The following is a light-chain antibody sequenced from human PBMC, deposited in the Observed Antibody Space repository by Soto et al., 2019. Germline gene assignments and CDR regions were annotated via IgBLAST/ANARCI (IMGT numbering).Light chain of an antibody. CDR3: SSYTSSSTIV. CDR1: SSDVGGYNY. CDR2: EVS. V-gene: IGLV2-14*01. Sequence: QSVLTQPASVSGSPGQSITISCTGPSSDVGGYNYVSWYQQHPGKAPKLMIYEVSNRPSGVSNRSSGSKSGNTASLTISGLQAEDEADYYCSSYTSSSTIVFGGGTKVTVL. J-gene: IGLJ2*01.